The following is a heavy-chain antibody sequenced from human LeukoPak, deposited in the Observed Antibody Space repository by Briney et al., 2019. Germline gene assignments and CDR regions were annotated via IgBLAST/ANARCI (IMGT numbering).Heavy chain of an antibody. CDR3: TTEGPAVAGTGAFDI. J-gene: IGHJ3*02. CDR1: GFTFSDYY. V-gene: IGHV3-11*04. Sequence: KTGGSLRLSCAASGFTFSDYYMSWIRQAPGKGLEWVSYISGSGTTIYYAGSVKGRFTISRDNAKNSLYLQMNSLRAEDTAVYYCTTEGPAVAGTGAFDIWGQGTMVTVSS. CDR2: ISGSGTTI. D-gene: IGHD6-19*01.